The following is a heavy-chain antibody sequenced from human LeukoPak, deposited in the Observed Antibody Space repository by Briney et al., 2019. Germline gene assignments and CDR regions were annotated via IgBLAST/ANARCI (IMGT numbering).Heavy chain of an antibody. D-gene: IGHD2-2*01. V-gene: IGHV1-18*01. CDR3: ARDRKRLIVVPAAMPY. J-gene: IGHJ4*02. CDR2: ISAYNGNT. Sequence: ASVKVSCKASGYTFTSYGISWVRQAPGQGLEWMGWISAYNGNTNYAQKLQGRVTMTTDTSTSTAYMELRSLRSDGTAVYYCARDRKRLIVVPAAMPYWGQGTLVTVSS. CDR1: GYTFTSYG.